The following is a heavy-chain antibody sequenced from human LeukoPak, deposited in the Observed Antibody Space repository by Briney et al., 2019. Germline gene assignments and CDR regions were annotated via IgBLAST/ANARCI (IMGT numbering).Heavy chain of an antibody. CDR1: GYSFTAYY. CDR2: MNPNSPGT. J-gene: IGHJ6*03. CDR3: ARDPAQSYYTDV. V-gene: IGHV1-2*02. Sequence: ASVKVSCKASGYSFTAYYIHWVRQAPGQGLEWMGWMNPNSPGTNYAQKFQGRVTMTRDTSISTSYMELSSLTSDDSAVYYCARDPAQSYYTDVWGIGTTVTVSS.